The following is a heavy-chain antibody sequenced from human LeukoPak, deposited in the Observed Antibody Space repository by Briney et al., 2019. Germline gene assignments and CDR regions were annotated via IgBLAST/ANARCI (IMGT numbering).Heavy chain of an antibody. D-gene: IGHD3-3*01. J-gene: IGHJ5*02. CDR2: SNWNGGST. V-gene: IGHV3-20*04. Sequence: GGSLRLSCEVSGFTFDDYGMNWVRQPPGKGLEWISDSNWNGGSTSYAASVRGRFTVSRDNAKNLLYLQMTSLRVEDTALYYCARRKDFADFGSASYPLDHWGQGTLVTVS. CDR1: GFTFDDYG. CDR3: ARRKDFADFGSASYPLDH.